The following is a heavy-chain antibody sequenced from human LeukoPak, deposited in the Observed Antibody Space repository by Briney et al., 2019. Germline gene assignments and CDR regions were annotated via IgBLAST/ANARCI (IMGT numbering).Heavy chain of an antibody. CDR1: GFTFSSYE. J-gene: IGHJ6*02. Sequence: TGGSLRLSCAASGFTFSSYEMNWVRQAPGKGLEWVSYISSSGSTIYYADSVKGRFTISRDNAKNSLYLQMNSLRAEDTAVYYCARDWPEYYYGSGSPVPGYYGMDVWGQGTTVTVSS. D-gene: IGHD3-10*01. CDR2: ISSSGSTI. CDR3: ARDWPEYYYGSGSPVPGYYGMDV. V-gene: IGHV3-48*03.